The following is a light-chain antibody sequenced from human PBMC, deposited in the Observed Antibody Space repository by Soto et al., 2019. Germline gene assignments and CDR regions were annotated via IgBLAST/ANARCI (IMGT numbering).Light chain of an antibody. CDR1: EDVSSK. J-gene: IGKJ1*01. CDR2: DAS. CDR3: LQYDTWPPGT. V-gene: IGKV3-15*01. Sequence: IFMTQSPATLSVSPGGRATLSCRASEDVSSKLAWYQQKPCLPHRLVIYDASTRATGIPGSFSGSGSGKAFTLPISGLQSEYFAIYYGLQYDTWPPGTFGQGTKVEI.